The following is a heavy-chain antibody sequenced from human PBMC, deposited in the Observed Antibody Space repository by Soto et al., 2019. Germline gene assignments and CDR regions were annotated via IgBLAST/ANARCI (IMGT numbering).Heavy chain of an antibody. D-gene: IGHD6-6*01. CDR1: GDSISSGGYF. CDR3: AGLSSSSSFDF. Sequence: QVQLQESGPGLVKPSQTLSLTCTVSGDSISSGGYFWNWIRQHPGKGLEWIGLIYYTGSTFYNPSLRSRVTFSVDTPKIHLSLKLTSVTAADTAVYFFAGLSSSSSFDFWGQGTLVTVSS. V-gene: IGHV4-31*03. CDR2: IYYTGST. J-gene: IGHJ4*02.